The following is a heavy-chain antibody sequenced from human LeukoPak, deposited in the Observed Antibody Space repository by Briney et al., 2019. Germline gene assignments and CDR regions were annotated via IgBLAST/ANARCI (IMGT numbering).Heavy chain of an antibody. V-gene: IGHV3-74*01. CDR2: INGDASST. D-gene: IGHD3-10*01. Sequence: QPGGSLRLSCAASGFTFSDYWMHWVRQAPGQGLVWVSRINGDASSTSYADSVKGRFTISGDSSKNTLYLQMNSLRAEDTAVYYCAKDRMVRGILMTGLDSWGQGTLVTVSS. CDR3: AKDRMVRGILMTGLDS. CDR1: GFTFSDYW. J-gene: IGHJ4*02.